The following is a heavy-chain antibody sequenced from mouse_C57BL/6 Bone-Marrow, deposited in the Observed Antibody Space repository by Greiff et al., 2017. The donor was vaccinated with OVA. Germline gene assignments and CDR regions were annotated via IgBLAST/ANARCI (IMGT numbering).Heavy chain of an antibody. J-gene: IGHJ2*01. CDR2: IYPGDGDT. V-gene: IGHV1-82*01. CDR3: VPHYYGSSHFDY. D-gene: IGHD1-1*01. Sequence: VQLQQSGPELVKPGASVKISCKASGYAFSSSWMNWVKQRPGKGLEWIRRIYPGDGDTNYNGKFKGKATLTADKSSSTAYMQLSSLTSEDSAVYFCVPHYYGSSHFDYWGQGTTLTVSS. CDR1: GYAFSSSW.